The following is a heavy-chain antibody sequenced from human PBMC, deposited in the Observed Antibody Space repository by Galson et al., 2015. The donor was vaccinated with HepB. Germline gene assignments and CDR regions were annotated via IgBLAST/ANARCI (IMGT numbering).Heavy chain of an antibody. CDR1: GYTFTSYA. D-gene: IGHD6-13*01. CDR2: INAGSGNT. CDR3: ARVGGGAAAAGRLFDY. Sequence: SVKVSCKASGYTFTSYAMHWVRQAPGQRLEWMGWINAGSGNTEYSQKFQGRVTITRDTSASTAYMELSSLRSEDTAVYYCARVGGGAAAAGRLFDYWGQGTLVTVSS. J-gene: IGHJ4*02. V-gene: IGHV1-3*01.